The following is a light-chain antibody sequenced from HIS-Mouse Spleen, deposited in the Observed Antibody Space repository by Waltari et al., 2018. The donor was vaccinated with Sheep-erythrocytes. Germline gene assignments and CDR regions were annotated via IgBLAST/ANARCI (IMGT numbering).Light chain of an antibody. J-gene: IGLJ2*01. CDR1: SSDAGSYNL. V-gene: IGLV2-23*01. CDR3: CSYAGSSTV. Sequence: QSALTQTASVSGSPGQSITISCTGTSSDAGSYNLVPWYQQHPGKAPKLMIYEGSKRPSGVSNRFSGSKSGNTASLTISGLQAEDEADYYCCSYAGSSTVFGGGTKLTVL. CDR2: EGS.